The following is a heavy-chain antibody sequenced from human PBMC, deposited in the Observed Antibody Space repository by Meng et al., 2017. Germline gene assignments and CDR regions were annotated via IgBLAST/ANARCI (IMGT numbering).Heavy chain of an antibody. CDR2: IIPSVGST. CDR3: ARVSCVVWSDSSRCYYYYAQDD. V-gene: IGHV1-46*01. J-gene: IGHJ4*02. D-gene: IGHD3-22*01. Sequence: ASVKVSCKASGGTFSSYYISWVRQAPGQGLEWMGVIIPSVGSTTYAQKFQGRVTITRDESTSTVYMELSSLRAEDTAVYYCARVSCVVWSDSSRCYYYYAQDDRGQGTPVT. CDR1: GGTFSSYY.